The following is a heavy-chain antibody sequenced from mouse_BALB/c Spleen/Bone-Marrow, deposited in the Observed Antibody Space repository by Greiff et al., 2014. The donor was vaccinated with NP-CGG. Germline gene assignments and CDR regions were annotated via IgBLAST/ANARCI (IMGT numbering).Heavy chain of an antibody. V-gene: IGHV7-3*02. CDR2: IRNKANGYTT. D-gene: IGHD2-1*01. CDR3: AREGVYYGNPYWYFDV. J-gene: IGHJ1*01. CDR1: GFTFTDYY. Sequence: EVQLVASGGGLVQPGGSLRLSCATSGFTFTDYYMSWVRQPPGKAPEWLGFIRNKANGYTTEYSASVKGRFTISRDNSQSILYLQMNTLRAEDSATYYCAREGVYYGNPYWYFDVWGAGTTVTVSS.